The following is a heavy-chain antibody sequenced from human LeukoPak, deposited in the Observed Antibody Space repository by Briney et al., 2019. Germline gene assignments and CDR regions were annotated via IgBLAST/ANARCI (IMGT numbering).Heavy chain of an antibody. Sequence: GGSLRLSCAASGFTFSSYAVHWVRQAPGKGLGWVAGLSSDGTNKYYADSVQGRFTISRDTSKNTLYLLMNSLRGEDTAVYYCARDQIRYSNLPEALDLWGQGTLVSVSS. V-gene: IGHV3-30-3*01. CDR2: LSSDGTNK. CDR1: GFTFSSYA. CDR3: ARDQIRYSNLPEALDL. D-gene: IGHD5-18*01. J-gene: IGHJ3*01.